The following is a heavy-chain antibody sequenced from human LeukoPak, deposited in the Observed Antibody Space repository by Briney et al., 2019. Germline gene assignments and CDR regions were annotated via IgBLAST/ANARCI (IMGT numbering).Heavy chain of an antibody. CDR2: MNPNSGNT. Sequence: ASVKVSCKVSGYTLTELSMHWVRQAPGKGLEWMGWMNPNSGNTGYAQKFQGRVTMTRNTSISTAYMELSSLRSEDTAVYYCARGFGSVVVVVNAIDAFDIWGQGTMVTVSS. J-gene: IGHJ3*02. V-gene: IGHV1-8*01. CDR3: ARGFGSVVVVVNAIDAFDI. D-gene: IGHD3-22*01. CDR1: GYTLTELS.